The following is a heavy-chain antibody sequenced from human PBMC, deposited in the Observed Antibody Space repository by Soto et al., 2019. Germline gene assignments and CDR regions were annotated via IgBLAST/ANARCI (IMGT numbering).Heavy chain of an antibody. J-gene: IGHJ5*02. CDR2: MTHNSDNT. CDR1: GYNFIDYD. CDR3: SRNPYGSGLFDP. Sequence: QVQLVQSGAEVKKPGASVKVSCKASGYNFIDYDINWMRQSTGQGLEWMGWMTHNSDNTGYAQKFQGRVTLTRDTSIGTAYMELSSLKTEDTAVYYCSRNPYGSGLFDPWGQGTLVTVSS. V-gene: IGHV1-8*01. D-gene: IGHD6-19*01.